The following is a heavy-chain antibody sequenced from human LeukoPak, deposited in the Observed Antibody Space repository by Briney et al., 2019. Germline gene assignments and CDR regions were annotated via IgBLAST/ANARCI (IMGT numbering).Heavy chain of an antibody. CDR2: IRYDGNNE. D-gene: IGHD3-16*02. Sequence: GGSLRLSCAASGFTFSNFGMRWVRQAPGKGLEWVAFIRYDGNNEYYADPVKGRFTISKDNSKNTLYLQMNSLRAEDTAVYYCARAQRLGELSLVSFDYWGQGTLVTVSS. CDR3: ARAQRLGELSLVSFDY. J-gene: IGHJ4*02. CDR1: GFTFSNFG. V-gene: IGHV3-30*02.